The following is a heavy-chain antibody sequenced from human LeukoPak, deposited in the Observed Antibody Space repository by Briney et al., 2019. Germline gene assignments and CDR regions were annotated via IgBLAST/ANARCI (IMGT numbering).Heavy chain of an antibody. CDR1: GFTFSSYN. D-gene: IGHD2-21*01. CDR3: ATDLFGYMDV. CDR2: ISFSSSYI. V-gene: IGHV3-21*01. J-gene: IGHJ6*03. Sequence: TGGSLRLSCAASGFTFSSYNMNWVRQAPGKGLEWVSSISFSSSYIYYADSVKGRFTISRDNAKNSLYLQMNSLRAEDTAVYYCATDLFGYMDVWGKGTTVTVSS.